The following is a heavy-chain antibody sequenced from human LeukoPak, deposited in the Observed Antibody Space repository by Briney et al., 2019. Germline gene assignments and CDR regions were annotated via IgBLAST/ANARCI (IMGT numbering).Heavy chain of an antibody. Sequence: GASVKVSCKASGGTFSSYAISWVRQAPGQGLEWMGRIIPILGIANYAQKFQGRVAITADKSTSTAYMELSSLRSEDTAVYYCARDFGEFIKNPLDYWGQGTLVTVSS. CDR3: ARDFGEFIKNPLDY. D-gene: IGHD3-10*01. J-gene: IGHJ4*02. V-gene: IGHV1-69*04. CDR2: IIPILGIA. CDR1: GGTFSSYA.